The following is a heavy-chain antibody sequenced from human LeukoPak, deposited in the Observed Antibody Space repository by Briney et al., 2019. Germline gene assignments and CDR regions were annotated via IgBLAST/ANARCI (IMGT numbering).Heavy chain of an antibody. CDR3: ARDVEFRYGGYEVGTFDI. CDR1: GGSISSYH. V-gene: IGHV4-59*01. Sequence: SETLSLTCTVSGGSISSYHWNWIRQSPGKGLEWIGLIYYTGSANYNPSLKSRVTISVDTSKNQFSLKLSSVTAADTAVYYCARDVEFRYGGYEVGTFDIWGQGTLVTVSS. J-gene: IGHJ3*02. CDR2: IYYTGSA. D-gene: IGHD5-12*01.